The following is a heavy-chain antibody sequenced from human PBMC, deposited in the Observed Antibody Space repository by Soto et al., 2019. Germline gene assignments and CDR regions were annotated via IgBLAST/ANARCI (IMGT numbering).Heavy chain of an antibody. CDR1: GYTFTGYY. D-gene: IGHD1-26*01. J-gene: IGHJ4*02. CDR2: INPNSGGT. CDR3: ARDREGADLDY. V-gene: IGHV1-2*04. Sequence: ASVKVSRKASGYTFTGYYMHWVRQAPGQGLEWMGWINPNSGGTNYAQKFQGWVTMTRDTSISTAYMELSRLRSDDTAVYYCARDREGADLDYWGQGTLVTVSS.